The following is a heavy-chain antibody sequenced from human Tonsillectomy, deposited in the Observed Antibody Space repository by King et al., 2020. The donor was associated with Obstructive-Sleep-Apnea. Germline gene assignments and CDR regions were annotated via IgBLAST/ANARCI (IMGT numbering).Heavy chain of an antibody. J-gene: IGHJ5*02. Sequence: QLVKSGGGVVQPGGSLRLSCAASGFTFSSYGMHWVRQAPGKGLEWVAFIRYDGSNKYYADSVKGRFTISRDNSKNTLYLQMNSLRAEDTAVYYCAKGAAAGSDWFDPWGQGTLVTVSS. CDR2: IRYDGSNK. CDR3: AKGAAAGSDWFDP. D-gene: IGHD6-13*01. V-gene: IGHV3-30*02. CDR1: GFTFSSYG.